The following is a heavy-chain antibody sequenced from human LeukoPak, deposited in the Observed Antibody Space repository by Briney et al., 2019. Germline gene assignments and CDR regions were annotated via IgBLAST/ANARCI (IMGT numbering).Heavy chain of an antibody. J-gene: IGHJ4*02. V-gene: IGHV4-30-2*01. CDR1: GGSISSGGYY. D-gene: IGHD3-10*01. CDR2: IYHSGST. Sequence: SETLSLTCTVSGGSISSGGYYWSWIRQPPGKGLEWIGYIYHSGSTYYNPSLKSRVTISVDRSKNQFSLKLSSVTAADTAVYYCARVSLYYGSGSYSDFDYWGQGTLVTVSS. CDR3: ARVSLYYGSGSYSDFDY.